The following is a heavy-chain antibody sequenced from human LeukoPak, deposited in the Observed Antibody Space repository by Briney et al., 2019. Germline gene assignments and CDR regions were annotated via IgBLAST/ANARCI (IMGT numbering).Heavy chain of an antibody. CDR1: GFTFSSYA. D-gene: IGHD2-15*01. Sequence: GGSLRLSCAASGFTFSSYAMHWVRQAPGKGLEWVAVISYDGSNKYYADSVKGRFTISRDNSKNTLSLQMNSLRAKDTAVYSCARGGSYCRGGNCYFSTLDYWGQGTLVTVSS. J-gene: IGHJ4*02. CDR2: ISYDGSNK. CDR3: ARGGSYCRGGNCYFSTLDY. V-gene: IGHV3-30*04.